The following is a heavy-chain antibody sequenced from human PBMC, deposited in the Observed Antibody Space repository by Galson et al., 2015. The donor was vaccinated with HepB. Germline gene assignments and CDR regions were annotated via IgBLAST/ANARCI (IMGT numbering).Heavy chain of an antibody. J-gene: IGHJ6*02. CDR2: IKNKADGGTI. D-gene: IGHD4-17*01. Sequence: SLRLSCAASGFTFSNAWMSWVRQAPGKGLEWVGRIKNKADGGTIHYAAPVKGRFTISRDDSENTLHLQMNSLKTEDTAVYYCSRTDPLDVWGQGTTVTVSS. CDR3: SRTDPLDV. CDR1: GFTFSNAW. V-gene: IGHV3-15*01.